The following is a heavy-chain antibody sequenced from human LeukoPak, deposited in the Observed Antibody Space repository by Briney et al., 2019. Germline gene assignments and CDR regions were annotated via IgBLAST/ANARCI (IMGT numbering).Heavy chain of an antibody. CDR1: GFTVSSNY. CDR3: AKRSGRSFDY. J-gene: IGHJ4*02. V-gene: IGHV3-23*01. Sequence: PGGSLRLSCAASGFTVSSNYMSWVRQAPGKGLEWVSSISGSGITTYYADSVKGRFTISRDNSKNTLYLQMNSLRAEDTAVYYCAKRSGRSFDYWGQGTLVTVSS. CDR2: ISGSGITT. D-gene: IGHD1-26*01.